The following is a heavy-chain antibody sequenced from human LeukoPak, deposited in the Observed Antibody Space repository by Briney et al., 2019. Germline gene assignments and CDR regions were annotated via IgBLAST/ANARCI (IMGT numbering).Heavy chain of an antibody. J-gene: IGHJ4*02. CDR3: AKEDRSSGYYQVAL. V-gene: IGHV3-23*01. CDR2: ITGSGGTT. Sequence: GGSLRLSCAASGFTFSSYAMSWVRQAAGKGLEWVSGITGSGGTTDYADSVKGRFTISRDNSKNTLYLQMNSLRAEDTAVYYCAKEDRSSGYYQVALWRQGTLVTVSS. D-gene: IGHD6-19*01. CDR1: GFTFSSYA.